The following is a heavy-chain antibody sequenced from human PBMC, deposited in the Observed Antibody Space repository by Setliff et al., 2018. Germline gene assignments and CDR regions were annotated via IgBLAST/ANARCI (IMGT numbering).Heavy chain of an antibody. D-gene: IGHD5-12*01. CDR2: IYYSGST. V-gene: IGHV4-39*07. CDR1: GGSISSSSYY. Sequence: SETLSLTCTVSGGSISSSSYYWGWIRQPPGKGLEWIGSIYYSGSTYYNPSLKSRVTISVDTSKNQFSLKLSSVTAADTAVYYCARGRVEMATITPFDYWGQGTLVTVPQ. CDR3: ARGRVEMATITPFDY. J-gene: IGHJ4*02.